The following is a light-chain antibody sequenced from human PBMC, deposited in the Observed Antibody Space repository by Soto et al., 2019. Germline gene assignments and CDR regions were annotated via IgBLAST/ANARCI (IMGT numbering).Light chain of an antibody. CDR3: QQSYSSPWT. CDR1: QSISSY. V-gene: IGKV1-39*01. CDR2: AAS. Sequence: DIQMTQSPSSLSASVGDRVTITCRASQSISSYLNWYQQKPGKAPNLLIYAASSLQSGVPSRFSGSGSGTDFTLTISSLQPEDFATYYCQQSYSSPWTFGQGTTVEIK. J-gene: IGKJ1*01.